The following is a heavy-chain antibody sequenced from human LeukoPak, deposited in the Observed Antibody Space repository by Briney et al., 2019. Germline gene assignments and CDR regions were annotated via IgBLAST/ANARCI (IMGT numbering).Heavy chain of an antibody. D-gene: IGHD3-16*01. J-gene: IGHJ4*02. CDR3: ARWGTAFDY. V-gene: IGHV4-59*01. CDR1: SGSISIYY. Sequence: SETLSLTCSVCSGSISIYYWSWIRQSPGKALEGIGYIYYSGGTNYSPSLKSRVTISVHTSKNQFSLKLTSVTAAESAVYYCARWGTAFDYWGEGTLVTVSS. CDR2: IYYSGGT.